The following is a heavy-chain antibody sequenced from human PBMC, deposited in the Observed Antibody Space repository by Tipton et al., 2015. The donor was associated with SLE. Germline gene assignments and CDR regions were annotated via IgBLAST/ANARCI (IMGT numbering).Heavy chain of an antibody. V-gene: IGHV4-34*01. Sequence: TLSLTCAVYDGSFSGYCWSWIRQPPGKGLEWIGGINHSGTTNYDPSLKSRVTISVDTSKNQFSLKLSSVTAADTAVYYCARDPFRGLAVAASAYWGQGTLVTVSS. CDR3: ARDPFRGLAVAASAY. CDR1: DGSFSGYC. D-gene: IGHD6-19*01. J-gene: IGHJ4*02. CDR2: INHSGTT.